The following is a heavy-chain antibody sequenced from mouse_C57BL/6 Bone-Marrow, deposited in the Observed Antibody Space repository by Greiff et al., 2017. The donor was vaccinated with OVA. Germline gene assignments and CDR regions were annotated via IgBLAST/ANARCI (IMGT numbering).Heavy chain of an antibody. V-gene: IGHV1-53*01. J-gene: IGHJ4*01. Sequence: QVQLQQPGTELVKPGASVKLSCKASGYTFTSYWMHWVPQRPGQGLEWIGNINPRNGGTNYNEKFKSKATLTVDKSSSTAYMQLSSLTSEDSAVYYCARFYGSSYAMDYWGQGTSVTVSS. D-gene: IGHD1-1*01. CDR3: ARFYGSSYAMDY. CDR2: INPRNGGT. CDR1: GYTFTSYW.